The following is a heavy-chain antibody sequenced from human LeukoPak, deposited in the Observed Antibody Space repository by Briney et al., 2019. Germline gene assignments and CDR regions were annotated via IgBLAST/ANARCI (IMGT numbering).Heavy chain of an antibody. J-gene: IGHJ4*02. CDR3: ARLSKDTVVLPAAMAHYFDY. V-gene: IGHV4-59*08. Sequence: SETLSLTCTVSGGSISGYYWSWIRQPPGRGLQFIGYIHYTGSTNYNPSLESRVTLSVDTSKNQFSLKLRSVTAADTAVYYCARLSKDTVVLPAAMAHYFDYWGQGTLVTVSS. CDR1: GGSISGYY. CDR2: IHYTGST. D-gene: IGHD2-2*01.